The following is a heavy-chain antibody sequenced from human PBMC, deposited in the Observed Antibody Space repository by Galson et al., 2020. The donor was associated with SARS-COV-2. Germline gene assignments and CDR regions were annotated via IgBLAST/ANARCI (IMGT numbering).Heavy chain of an antibody. V-gene: IGHV1-46*04. CDR3: AREWGDINSSVFDY. D-gene: IGHD2-21*01. J-gene: IGHJ4*02. CDR2: INPSGDIT. CDR1: GYTFISFY. Sequence: ASEKVSCKASGYTFISFYIHWVRQAPGQGLEWMGVINPSGDITSYAQKLRGRVTVTRDMSTQTVYMELSSLTSEDTAVYYCAREWGDINSSVFDYWGQGSLVVVSS.